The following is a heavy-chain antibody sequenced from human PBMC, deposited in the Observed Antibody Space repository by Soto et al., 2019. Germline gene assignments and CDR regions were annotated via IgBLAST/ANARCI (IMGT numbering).Heavy chain of an antibody. CDR2: IIPIFGTA. J-gene: IGHJ6*02. V-gene: IGHV1-69*13. Sequence: VASVKVSCKASGGTFSSYAISWVRQAPGQGLEWMGGIIPIFGTANYAQKFQGRVTITADESTSTAYMELSSLRSEDTAVYYCARDQTYYDILTGYYYYYYGMDVWGQGTTVTVSS. D-gene: IGHD3-9*01. CDR1: GGTFSSYA. CDR3: ARDQTYYDILTGYYYYYYGMDV.